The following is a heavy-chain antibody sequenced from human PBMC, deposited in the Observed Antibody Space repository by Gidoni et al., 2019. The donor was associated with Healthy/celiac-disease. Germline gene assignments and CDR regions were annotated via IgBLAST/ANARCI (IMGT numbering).Heavy chain of an antibody. V-gene: IGHV1-69*01. CDR3: ARGGLVPAAISYYYYMDV. Sequence: QVQLVQSGAEVKKPGSSVQVSCKASGGTFSSYAISWVRQAPGQGLEWMGGIIPIFGTANYAQTFQGRVTITADESTSTAYMELSSLISEDTAVYYCARGGLVPAAISYYYYMDVWGKGTTVTVSS. J-gene: IGHJ6*03. D-gene: IGHD2-2*01. CDR1: GGTFSSYA. CDR2: IIPIFGTA.